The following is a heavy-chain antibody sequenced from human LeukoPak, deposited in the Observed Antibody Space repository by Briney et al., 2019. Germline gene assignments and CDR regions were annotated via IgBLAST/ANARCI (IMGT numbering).Heavy chain of an antibody. CDR3: ARAVEVTMVRGVISPWFDP. CDR1: GGSISSGDYY. Sequence: PSETLSLTCTVSGGSISSGDYYWSWIRQPPGKGLEWIGYIYYSGSTYCNPSLKSRVTISVDTSKNQFSLKLSSVTAADTAVYYCARAVEVTMVRGVISPWFDPWGQGTLVTVSS. V-gene: IGHV4-30-4*01. J-gene: IGHJ5*02. CDR2: IYYSGST. D-gene: IGHD3-10*01.